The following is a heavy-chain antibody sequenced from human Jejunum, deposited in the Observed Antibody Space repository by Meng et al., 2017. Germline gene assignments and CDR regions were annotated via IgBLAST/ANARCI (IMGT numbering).Heavy chain of an antibody. Sequence: VQLVQSGAEVKQPGASVKFSCKASGYPFTGYNIQWVRQAPGQGLEWLGWINPNTGSTNYAQRFLGRVTVTRDTSINTAYLELSSLTSDDTAVYYCARDVIGDSLVYIDHWGQGTLVTVPS. V-gene: IGHV1-2*02. J-gene: IGHJ4*02. CDR1: GYPFTGYN. D-gene: IGHD7-27*01. CDR2: INPNTGST. CDR3: ARDVIGDSLVYIDH.